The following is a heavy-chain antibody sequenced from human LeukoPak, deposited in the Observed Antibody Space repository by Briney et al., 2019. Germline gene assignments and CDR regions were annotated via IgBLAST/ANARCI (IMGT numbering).Heavy chain of an antibody. Sequence: SQTLSLTCTVSGGSISSGGYYWSWIRQPPGKGLEWIGYIYHSGSTYYNPSLKSRVTISVDRSKNQFSLKLSSVTAADTAVYYCARAFLGESLGPPIDYWGQGTLVTVSS. D-gene: IGHD3-10*01. CDR3: ARAFLGESLGPPIDY. V-gene: IGHV4-30-2*01. CDR1: GGSISSGGYY. J-gene: IGHJ4*02. CDR2: IYHSGST.